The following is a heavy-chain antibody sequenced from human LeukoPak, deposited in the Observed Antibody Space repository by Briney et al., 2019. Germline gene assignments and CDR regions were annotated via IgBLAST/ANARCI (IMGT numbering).Heavy chain of an antibody. J-gene: IGHJ4*02. CDR3: ARNDSSGYFDY. V-gene: IGHV4-38-2*01. Sequence: KTSETLSLTCAVSGYSISSGYYRGWIRQPPGKGLEWIGSIYYSGSTHYNPSLKSRVTISVDTSQNQFSLKLSSVTAADTAVYYCARNDSSGYFDYWGQGTLVTVSS. CDR2: IYYSGST. D-gene: IGHD3-22*01. CDR1: GYSISSGYY.